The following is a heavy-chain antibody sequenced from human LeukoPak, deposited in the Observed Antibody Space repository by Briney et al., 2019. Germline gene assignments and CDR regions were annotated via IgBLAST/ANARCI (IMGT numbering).Heavy chain of an antibody. Sequence: ASVKVSCKASGYTFTSYYMHWVRQAPGQGLEWMGIINPSGGTTRYAQKFQGRVTMTRDTSTSTVYMELSSLRSEDTAVYYCAREGETEYYFDYWGQGTLVTVSS. CDR3: AREGETEYYFDY. CDR1: GYTFTSYY. V-gene: IGHV1-46*01. CDR2: INPSGGTT. J-gene: IGHJ4*02. D-gene: IGHD2-21*01.